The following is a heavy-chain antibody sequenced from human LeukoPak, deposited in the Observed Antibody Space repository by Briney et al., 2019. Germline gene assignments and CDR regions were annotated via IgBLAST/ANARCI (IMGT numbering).Heavy chain of an antibody. CDR3: ARSRLSYCGGDCYPEMVAFDI. CDR2: IYFGGST. CDR1: AGSISSGGYY. Sequence: SETLSLTCTLSAGSISSGGYYWSWIRQHPGKGLEWITYIYFGGSTYYNPSFKSQVPISVDTSKNQSPLKLSSVTAADTAVYYCARSRLSYCGGDCYPEMVAFDIWGQGTMVTVSS. J-gene: IGHJ3*02. V-gene: IGHV4-31*01. D-gene: IGHD2-21*02.